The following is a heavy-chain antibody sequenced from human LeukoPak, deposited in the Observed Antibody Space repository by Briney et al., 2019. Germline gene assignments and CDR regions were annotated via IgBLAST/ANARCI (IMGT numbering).Heavy chain of an antibody. CDR3: ARDGGSAWFLDY. V-gene: IGHV3-11*04. CDR1: GLTVSNSY. CDR2: ISSSGNTT. J-gene: IGHJ4*02. Sequence: GGSLRLSCAASGLTVSNSYMSWVRQAPGKGLEWVSYISSSGNTTYNADSVKGRFSITRDNAKNSLYLQMNSLRAEDTAVYYCARDGGSAWFLDYWGQGTLVTVSS. D-gene: IGHD6-19*01.